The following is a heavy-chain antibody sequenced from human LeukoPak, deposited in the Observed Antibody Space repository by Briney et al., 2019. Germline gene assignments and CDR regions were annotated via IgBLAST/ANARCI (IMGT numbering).Heavy chain of an antibody. V-gene: IGHV3-64D*06. CDR2: ISSNGGST. Sequence: GSLRLSCSASGFTFSSYAMHWVRQAPGKGLEYVSAISSNGGSTYYADSVKGRFTISRDNSKNTLYLQMGSLRAEDTAVYYCVKTSRGYNWNDSPYYFDYWGQGTLVTVSS. J-gene: IGHJ4*02. CDR1: GFTFSSYA. CDR3: VKTSRGYNWNDSPYYFDY. D-gene: IGHD1-1*01.